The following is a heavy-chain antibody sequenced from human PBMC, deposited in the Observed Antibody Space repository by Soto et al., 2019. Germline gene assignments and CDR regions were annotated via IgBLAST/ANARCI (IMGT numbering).Heavy chain of an antibody. Sequence: PSETLSLTCTVSRGSISRYYWSWIPQPPGKGLEWMGYIYYSRSTNYNPSLKSRVTISVDTSKNQFSLKLSSVTAADTAVYYCAVIAARPGAAFDICGQGTMVTVSS. CDR1: RGSISRYY. J-gene: IGHJ3*02. V-gene: IGHV4-59*01. CDR2: IYYSRST. D-gene: IGHD6-6*01. CDR3: AVIAARPGAAFDI.